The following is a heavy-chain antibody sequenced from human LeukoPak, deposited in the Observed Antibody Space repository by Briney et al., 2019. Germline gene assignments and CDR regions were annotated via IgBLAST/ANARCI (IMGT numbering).Heavy chain of an antibody. Sequence: GESLKISCKDSGYSFTNYWFGWVRQMPGKGLEWMGFIYPRDSDTRYSPSLQGQVNISADQSISTAYLQWSSLKGSDTAMYYCARSRSNVPCYYYIDAWGEGTMVTVSS. CDR3: ARSRSNVPCYYYIDA. CDR1: GYSFTNYW. D-gene: IGHD2-8*01. V-gene: IGHV5-51*01. CDR2: IYPRDSDT. J-gene: IGHJ6*03.